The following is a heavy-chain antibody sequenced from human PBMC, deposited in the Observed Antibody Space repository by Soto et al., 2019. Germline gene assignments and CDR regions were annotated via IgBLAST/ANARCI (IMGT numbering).Heavy chain of an antibody. CDR3: AKEGGPWSTGYYGMDV. CDR1: GFTFSSYG. D-gene: IGHD1-1*01. CDR2: ISYDGSNK. Sequence: QVQLVESGGGVVQPGRSLRLSCAASGFTFSSYGMHWVRQAPGKGLEWVAVISYDGSNKYYADSVKGRFTISRDNSKITLYLQMNSLRAEDTAVYYCAKEGGPWSTGYYGMDVWGQGTTVTVSS. V-gene: IGHV3-30*18. J-gene: IGHJ6*02.